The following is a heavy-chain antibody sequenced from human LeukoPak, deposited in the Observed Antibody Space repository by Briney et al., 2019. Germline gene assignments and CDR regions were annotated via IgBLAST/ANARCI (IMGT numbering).Heavy chain of an antibody. CDR2: IYYSGST. V-gene: IGHV4-59*08. D-gene: IGHD2-21*01. CDR3: ARHGSPSSPLWY. CDR1: GGSINSYY. J-gene: IGHJ4*02. Sequence: SETLSLTCTVSGGSINSYYWSWIRQPPGKGLEWIGYIYYSGSTNYKPSLKSRVSISVDTSKNQFSLKLSSVTAADTAVYYCARHGSPSSPLWYWGQGTLVTVSS.